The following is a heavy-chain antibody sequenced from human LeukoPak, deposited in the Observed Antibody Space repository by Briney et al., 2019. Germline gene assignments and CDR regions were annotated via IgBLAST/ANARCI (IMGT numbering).Heavy chain of an antibody. J-gene: IGHJ3*02. CDR2: ISYDGSNK. CDR3: ARVSRWAYAFDI. Sequence: GGSLRLSCAASGFTFSSYAMHWVRQAPGKGLEWVAVISYDGSNKYYADSVKGRFTISRDNAKNSLYLQMNSLRAEDTAVYYCARVSRWAYAFDIWGQGTMVTVSS. V-gene: IGHV3-30-3*01. D-gene: IGHD4-23*01. CDR1: GFTFSSYA.